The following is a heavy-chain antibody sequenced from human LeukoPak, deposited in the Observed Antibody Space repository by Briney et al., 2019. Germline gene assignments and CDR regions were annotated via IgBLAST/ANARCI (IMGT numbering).Heavy chain of an antibody. Sequence: PGGSLRLSCAASGFTFSGYAMKWVRQAPGKGLGWVSGISATGDNLYYADSVKGRFTISRDNSKNTLYLQMNSLRAEDTAVYYCAKDYPGIVVIDWGQGTLVTVSS. CDR3: AKDYPGIVVID. CDR1: GFTFSGYA. CDR2: ISATGDNL. D-gene: IGHD2-21*01. V-gene: IGHV3-23*01. J-gene: IGHJ4*02.